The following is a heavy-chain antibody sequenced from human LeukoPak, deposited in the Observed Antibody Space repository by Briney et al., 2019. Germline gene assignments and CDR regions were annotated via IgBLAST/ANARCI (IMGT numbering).Heavy chain of an antibody. V-gene: IGHV3-9*01. J-gene: IGHJ6*03. CDR3: AKDSSVDIRNPGYMDV. CDR2: LNWNSGSI. Sequence: GRSLRLSCAASGFTFDDYAMHWVRQAPGKGLEWVSGLNWNSGSIGYADSVKGRFTISRDNAKNSLYLQMNSLRAEDTALYYCAKDSSVDIRNPGYMDVWGKGTTVTISS. CDR1: GFTFDDYA. D-gene: IGHD2-2*03.